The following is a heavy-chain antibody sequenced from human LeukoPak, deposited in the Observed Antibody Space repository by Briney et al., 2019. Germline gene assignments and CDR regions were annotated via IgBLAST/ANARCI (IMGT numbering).Heavy chain of an antibody. CDR1: GVSIGSYY. V-gene: IGHV4-59*01. CDR2: IYYSGST. J-gene: IGHJ3*01. Sequence: SETLSLTCTVSGVSIGSYYWSWIRQPPGKGLEWIGYIYYSGSTNYNPSLKSRVTISVDTSKNQFSLKLTSVTAADTAVYYCARYCTGGGSCQIKSYDVWGQGTTVTVSS. CDR3: ARYCTGGGSCQIKSYDV. D-gene: IGHD2-8*02.